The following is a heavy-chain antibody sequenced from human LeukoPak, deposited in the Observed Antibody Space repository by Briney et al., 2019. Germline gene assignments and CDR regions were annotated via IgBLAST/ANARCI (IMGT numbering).Heavy chain of an antibody. D-gene: IGHD1-14*01. CDR1: GITFTSAW. Sequence: GGSLRLSCAASGITFTSAWMGWVRQAPGKGREWVGRIKSKTDGGTTDYAAPVRGRFTISTDDSKITSYLQMNNLKIEDTAVYYCTTDGGITIRPLFDFWGQGTLVTVSS. J-gene: IGHJ4*02. CDR3: TTDGGITIRPLFDF. CDR2: IKSKTDGGTT. V-gene: IGHV3-15*01.